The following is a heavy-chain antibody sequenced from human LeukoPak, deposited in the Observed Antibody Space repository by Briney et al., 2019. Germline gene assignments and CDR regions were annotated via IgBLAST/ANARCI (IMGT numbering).Heavy chain of an antibody. CDR2: IYYTGST. D-gene: IGHD2/OR15-2a*01. J-gene: IGHJ4*02. CDR1: GGSINSYY. V-gene: IGHV4-59*08. Sequence: SETLSLTCTVSGGSINSYYWSWIRQPPGEGLEWIGFIYYTGSTSYNPSLKSRVTISVDTSKNQFSLKLSFVTAADTAVYYCARYGTFGEYDYWGQGTLVTVSS. CDR3: ARYGTFGEYDY.